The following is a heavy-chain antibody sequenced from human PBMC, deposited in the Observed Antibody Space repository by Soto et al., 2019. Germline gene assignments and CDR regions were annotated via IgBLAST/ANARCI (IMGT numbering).Heavy chain of an antibody. CDR2: IYYSGST. J-gene: IGHJ4*02. D-gene: IGHD3-10*01. V-gene: IGHV4-31*03. Sequence: QVQLQESGPGLVKPSQTLSLTCTVSGGSINSGGYYWSWIRQHPGKGLEHIGYIYYSGSTYYNPSPKSRVTISVATSKNQFSLKLSSFTVSVSAVYYCSRASTTDYCGSVSYYSFADHWCQGTLVTVSS. CDR3: SRASTTDYCGSVSYYSFADH. CDR1: GGSINSGGYY.